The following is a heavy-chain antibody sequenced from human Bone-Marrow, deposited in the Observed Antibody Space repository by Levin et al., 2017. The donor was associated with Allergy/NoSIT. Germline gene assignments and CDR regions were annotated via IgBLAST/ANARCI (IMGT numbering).Heavy chain of an antibody. V-gene: IGHV1-69*01. Sequence: KISCKASGGTFSSYAISWVRQAPGQGLEWMGGIIPIFGTANYAQKFQGRVTITADESTSTAYMELSSLRSEDTAVYYCAREGYSSGWYRRTWFDPWGQGTLVTVSS. J-gene: IGHJ5*02. CDR2: IIPIFGTA. CDR3: AREGYSSGWYRRTWFDP. CDR1: GGTFSSYA. D-gene: IGHD6-19*01.